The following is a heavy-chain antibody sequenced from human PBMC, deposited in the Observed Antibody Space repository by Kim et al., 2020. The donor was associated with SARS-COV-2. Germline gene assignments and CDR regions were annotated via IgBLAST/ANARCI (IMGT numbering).Heavy chain of an antibody. CDR1: GGTFSSYA. J-gene: IGHJ1*01. V-gene: IGHV1-69*13. CDR2: IIPIFNTT. Sequence: SVKVSCKASGGTFSSYAISWVRQAPGQGLEWMGGIIPIFNTTKYAQKFQGRVTITADESTSTAYMELSSLRSEDTAVYYCARGSWYSGSSESYQPWGQGTLVTVSS. CDR3: ARGSWYSGSSESYQP. D-gene: IGHD1-26*01.